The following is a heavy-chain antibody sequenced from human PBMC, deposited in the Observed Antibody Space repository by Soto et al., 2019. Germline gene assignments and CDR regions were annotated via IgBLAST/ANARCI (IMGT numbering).Heavy chain of an antibody. V-gene: IGHV5-51*01. CDR3: ARPHDYGLKAYAFDI. CDR1: GYSFTSYW. J-gene: IGHJ3*02. D-gene: IGHD4-17*01. Sequence: GESLKISCKGSGYSFTSYWIAWVRQMPGKGLEWMGLIYPGDSDTRYSPSFQGQVTISADKSISTAYLQWSSLKASDTAMYYCARPHDYGLKAYAFDIWGQGTMVTVSS. CDR2: IYPGDSDT.